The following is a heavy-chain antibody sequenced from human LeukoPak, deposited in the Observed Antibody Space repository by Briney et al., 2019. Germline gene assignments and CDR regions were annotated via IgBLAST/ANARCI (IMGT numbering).Heavy chain of an antibody. J-gene: IGHJ4*02. CDR1: GYTFTNYA. D-gene: IGHD6-19*01. CDR3: ARVKAVAGNHFDY. Sequence: ASVKVSCKAYGYTFTNYAIHWVRQAPGQRLQWMGWINAGNSNTKYSQKFQGRVTITRDTSASTAYMELSSLTSEDTAMYYCARVKAVAGNHFDYWGQGTLVTVSS. V-gene: IGHV1-3*01. CDR2: INAGNSNT.